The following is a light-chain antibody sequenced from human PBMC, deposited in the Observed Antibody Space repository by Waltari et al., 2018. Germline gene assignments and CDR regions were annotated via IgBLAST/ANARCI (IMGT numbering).Light chain of an antibody. V-gene: IGKV3-15*01. J-gene: IGKJ2*01. Sequence: EIVMTQSPATLSVSPGERATLSCRASQSVSSNLAWYQQKPGQAPRLLIYGASTRATGIPAGFSGSGSGTEFTLTISSLQSEDFAVYYCQQYNNWPPRGTFGQGTKLEIK. CDR1: QSVSSN. CDR3: QQYNNWPPRGT. CDR2: GAS.